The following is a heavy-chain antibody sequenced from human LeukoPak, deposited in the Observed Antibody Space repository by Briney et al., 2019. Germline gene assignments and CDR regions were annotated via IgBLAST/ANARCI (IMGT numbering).Heavy chain of an antibody. CDR1: GYSINNYW. CDR2: IYPADSDI. Sequence: GESLKISCKGSGYSINNYWIAWVRQVPGKGLEWMGIIYPADSDIRYSPSFQGQVTISADKSISTAYLQWNSLKASDTAMYHCARQEYCSGASCYTWFDPWGQGTLVTVSS. CDR3: ARQEYCSGASCYTWFDP. D-gene: IGHD2-15*01. V-gene: IGHV5-51*01. J-gene: IGHJ5*02.